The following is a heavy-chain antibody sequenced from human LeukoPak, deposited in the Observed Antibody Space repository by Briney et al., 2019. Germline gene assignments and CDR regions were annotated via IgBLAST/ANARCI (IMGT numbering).Heavy chain of an antibody. CDR3: ARAPRFLEWPEDRDAYFDY. CDR2: SSGSGGST. V-gene: IGHV3-23*01. CDR1: GFTFSSYA. Sequence: GGSLRLSCAASGFTFSSYAMRCVRQAPGEGLEWVSTSSGSGGSTYYADSVKGRFTISRDNSKNTLYLQMSSLRAEDTAVYYCARAPRFLEWPEDRDAYFDYWGQGTLVTVSS. D-gene: IGHD3-3*01. J-gene: IGHJ4*02.